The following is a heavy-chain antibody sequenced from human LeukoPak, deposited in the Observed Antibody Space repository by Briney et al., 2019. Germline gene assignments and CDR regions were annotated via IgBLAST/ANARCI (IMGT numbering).Heavy chain of an antibody. V-gene: IGHV1-2*02. CDR2: INPKSGGT. CDR1: GYTFTGYY. Sequence: ASVKVSCKASGYTFTGYYMHWVRQAPGQGLDWMGWINPKSGGTNYAQKFQGRVTMTRDTSTSTAYMELSRLRSDDTAVYYCAKYCSSTSCPLGAFDIWGQGTMVTVSS. J-gene: IGHJ3*02. D-gene: IGHD2-2*01. CDR3: AKYCSSTSCPLGAFDI.